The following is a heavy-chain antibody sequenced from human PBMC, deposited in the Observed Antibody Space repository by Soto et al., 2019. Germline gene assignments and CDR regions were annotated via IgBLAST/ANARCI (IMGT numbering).Heavy chain of an antibody. D-gene: IGHD2-15*01. CDR3: GHSNYRGGPRWFDP. CDR1: GFSLSTSGVG. CDR2: IYWDDDK. Sequence: QITLKESGPTLVKPTQTLTLTCTYSGFSLSTSGVGVGWIRQPPGKALEWLALIYWDDDKRYRPSVKSRLTITKDTSTNQVVLTMTNTDPVDTATYYCGHSNYRGGPRWFDPWGQGILVTVSS. J-gene: IGHJ5*02. V-gene: IGHV2-5*02.